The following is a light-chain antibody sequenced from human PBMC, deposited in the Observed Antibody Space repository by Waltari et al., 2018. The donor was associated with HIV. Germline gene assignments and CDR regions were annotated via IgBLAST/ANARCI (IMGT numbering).Light chain of an antibody. V-gene: IGLV1-47*01. J-gene: IGLJ3*02. CDR3: AAWTDIMSGWL. CDR1: PSNIPSDS. CDR2: RGD. Sequence: TQSPSASGAPGQRVTLTCSAVPSNIPSDSIYWYQQVPGTAPKLLIFRGDQRPSGVPDRFSGSKSGASSSLAISGLQSDDEADYYCAAWTDIMSGWLFGGGTKLTVL.